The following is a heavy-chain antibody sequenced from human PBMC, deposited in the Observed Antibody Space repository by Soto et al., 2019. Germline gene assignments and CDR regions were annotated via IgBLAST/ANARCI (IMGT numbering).Heavy chain of an antibody. D-gene: IGHD5-12*01. J-gene: IGHJ2*01. CDR3: AKEGYLYWYFDL. CDR2: IRGSPDSA. V-gene: IGHV3-23*01. Sequence: EVQLLESGGGLVQPGGSLRLSCAASGFTFSSYAMTWVRQAPGKGLEWVSAIRGSPDSAHYADSVKGRFTISRDNSKNTLYLQMNSLRDEDTAVYCCAKEGYLYWYFDLWGRGALVTVSA. CDR1: GFTFSSYA.